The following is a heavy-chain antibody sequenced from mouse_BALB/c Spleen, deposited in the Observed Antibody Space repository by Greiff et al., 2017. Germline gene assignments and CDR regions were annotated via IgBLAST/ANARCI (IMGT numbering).Heavy chain of an antibody. CDR1: GYAFSSYW. J-gene: IGHJ3*01. CDR2: IYPGDGDT. V-gene: IGHV1-80*01. Sequence: VQLQQSGAELVRPGSSVKISCKASGYAFSSYWMNWVKQRPGQGLEWIGQIYPGDGDTNYNGKFKGKATLTADKSSSTAYMQLSSLTSEDSAVYFCAREGATFYGNYGFAYWGQGTLVTVSA. D-gene: IGHD2-1*01. CDR3: AREGATFYGNYGFAY.